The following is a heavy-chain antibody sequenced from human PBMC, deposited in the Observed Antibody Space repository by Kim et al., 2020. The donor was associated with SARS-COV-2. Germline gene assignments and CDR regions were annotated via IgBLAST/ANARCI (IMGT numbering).Heavy chain of an antibody. V-gene: IGHV3-64D*06. CDR3: YYWCN. CDR1: GFTFSSTV. J-gene: IGHJ4*02. Sequence: GGSLRLSCSASGFTFSSTVMHWVRQAPGKGLEYVSVISDNGDSTHYADSVKRRFTTSRDNSKNTLYLQRSSLRTEDTAVYYCYYWCNWGQGTLVTGSS. D-gene: IGHD2-8*01. CDR2: ISDNGDST.